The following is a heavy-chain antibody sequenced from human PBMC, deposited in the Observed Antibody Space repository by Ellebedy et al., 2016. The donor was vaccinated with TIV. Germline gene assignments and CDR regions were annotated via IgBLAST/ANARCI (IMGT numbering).Heavy chain of an antibody. CDR3: ARGLGGGEYFDF. V-gene: IGHV4-34*01. CDR1: GVSFSGSY. D-gene: IGHD2/OR15-2a*01. J-gene: IGHJ4*02. Sequence: MPSETLSLTCAVYGVSFSGSYWSWIRRPSGKGLEWIGEINHSVGTNSNPSLKSQVTISLDTSKNQFSLKLTSVSAADTADYFCARGLGGGEYFDFWGQGTPVTVSS. CDR2: INHSVGT.